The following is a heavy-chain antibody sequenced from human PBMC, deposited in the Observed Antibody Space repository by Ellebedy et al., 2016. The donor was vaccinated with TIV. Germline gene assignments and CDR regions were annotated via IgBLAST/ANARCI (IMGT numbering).Heavy chain of an antibody. CDR3: AHRPRRYYDSLGLYFDY. CDR2: IYWNDDK. V-gene: IGHV2-5*01. Sequence: SGPTLVKPTQTLTLTCTFSGFLLSTSGVGVGWIRQPPGKALEWLALIYWNDDKRYSPSLKSRLTITKDTSKNQVVLTMTNMDPVDTATYYCAHRPRRYYDSLGLYFDYWGQGTLVTVSS. CDR1: GFLLSTSGVG. D-gene: IGHD3-22*01. J-gene: IGHJ4*02.